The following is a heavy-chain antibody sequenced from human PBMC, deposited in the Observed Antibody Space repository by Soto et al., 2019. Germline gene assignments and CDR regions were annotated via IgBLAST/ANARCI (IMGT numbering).Heavy chain of an antibody. J-gene: IGHJ4*02. CDR3: ARVWGYALDY. V-gene: IGHV4-59*01. D-gene: IGHD3-16*01. Sequence: PSETLSLTCTVSGGSISSYYWSWIRQPPGKGLEWIGYIYYSGSTNYNPSLKSRVTVSVDTSKNQFSLTLSSVTAADTAVYYCARVWGYALDYWGQGTLVTVSS. CDR2: IYYSGST. CDR1: GGSISSYY.